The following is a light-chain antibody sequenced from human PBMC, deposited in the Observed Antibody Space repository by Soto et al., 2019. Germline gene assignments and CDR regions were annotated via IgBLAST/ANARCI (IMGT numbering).Light chain of an antibody. CDR2: GAS. J-gene: IGKJ3*01. CDR1: QSVSSN. CDR3: QQYNNWPQT. V-gene: IGKV3-15*01. Sequence: EIGMTQSPATLSVSPGERATLSCRASQSVSSNLAWYQQKPGQAPRLLIYGASTRATGIPARFSGSGSGTEFTLTISSLQSEDFAVYYCQQYNNWPQTFGPGTKVDIK.